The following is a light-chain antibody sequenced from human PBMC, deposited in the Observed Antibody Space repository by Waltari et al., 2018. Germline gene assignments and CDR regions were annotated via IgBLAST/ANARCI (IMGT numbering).Light chain of an antibody. CDR2: DAS. J-gene: IGKJ5*01. CDR1: QTISIW. V-gene: IGKV1-5*01. Sequence: DTQMTQSPSTLSASLGATFTITCRSSQTISIWLAWYTQKPGKAPKVLIYDASNLESGVPSRFSGSGSGTEFTLTISSLQPDDFATYYCQQYNGYPITFGQGTRLEIK. CDR3: QQYNGYPIT.